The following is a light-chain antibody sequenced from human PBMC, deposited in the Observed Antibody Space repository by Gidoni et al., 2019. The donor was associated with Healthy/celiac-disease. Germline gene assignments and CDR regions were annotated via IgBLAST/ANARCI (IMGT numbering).Light chain of an antibody. Sequence: QSVLTQPPSASGTPGQGVTISCSGSSSNIGSNTVNWYQQLPGTAPKLLIYSNNQRPSGVPDRFSGSKSDTSASLAISGLQSEDEADYYCAAWDDSLNGVVFGGGTKLTVL. CDR1: SSNIGSNT. J-gene: IGLJ2*01. V-gene: IGLV1-44*01. CDR2: SNN. CDR3: AAWDDSLNGVV.